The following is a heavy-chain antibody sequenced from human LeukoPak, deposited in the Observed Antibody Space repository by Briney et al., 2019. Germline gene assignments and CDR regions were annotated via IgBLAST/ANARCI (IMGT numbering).Heavy chain of an antibody. Sequence: GGSLRLSCAASRFTFSSYGMHWVRQAPGKGLEWVAYIQYDGSNAQYADSVKGRFSISRDSSKNILYLQMNSLRAEDTAVYYCAKDRCSNGVGCYYYYMDLWGKGTTVTISS. CDR1: RFTFSSYG. V-gene: IGHV3-30*02. D-gene: IGHD2-8*01. J-gene: IGHJ6*03. CDR2: IQYDGSNA. CDR3: AKDRCSNGVGCYYYYMDL.